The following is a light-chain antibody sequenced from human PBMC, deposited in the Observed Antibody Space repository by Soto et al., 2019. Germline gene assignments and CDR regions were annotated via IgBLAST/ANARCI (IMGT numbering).Light chain of an antibody. J-gene: IGKJ1*01. CDR2: GAS. Sequence: EIVLTQSPGTLSLSPGERATLSCRASQSVSSSFLAWYQQKAGQAPRLLIYGASSRATGIPDRFSGSGSGTDFPLAISRLGPEDFAVYYCQQYDRSPWTFGQGTKVEIK. CDR3: QQYDRSPWT. V-gene: IGKV3-20*01. CDR1: QSVSSSF.